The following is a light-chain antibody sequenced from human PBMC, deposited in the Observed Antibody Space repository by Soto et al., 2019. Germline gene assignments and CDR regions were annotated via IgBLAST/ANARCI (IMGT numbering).Light chain of an antibody. CDR1: QSISSW. CDR2: KAS. CDR3: QQYNGYST. J-gene: IGKJ2*01. V-gene: IGKV1-5*03. Sequence: DIQMTQSPSTLSASVGDRVTITCRASQSISSWLAWYQQKPGKAPNLLIYKASNLESGVPSRFSGSGSGTEFTLTIRSLQPDDFATYYCQQYNGYSTFGQGTKLEI.